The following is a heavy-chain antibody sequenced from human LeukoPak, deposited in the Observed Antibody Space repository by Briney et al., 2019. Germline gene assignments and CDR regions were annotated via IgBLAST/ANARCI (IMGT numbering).Heavy chain of an antibody. J-gene: IGHJ4*02. V-gene: IGHV3-48*01. CDR3: ARLNPIRYGNSGSYYY. D-gene: IGHD1-26*01. Sequence: PGGSLRLSCAASGFTFSSYSMNWVRQSPGKGLEWVSYITSYSSTVYYADSVKGRFTISRDNAKNSLYLQMNSLRAEDTAVYYCARLNPIRYGNSGSYYYWGQGTLVTVSS. CDR1: GFTFSSYS. CDR2: ITSYSSTV.